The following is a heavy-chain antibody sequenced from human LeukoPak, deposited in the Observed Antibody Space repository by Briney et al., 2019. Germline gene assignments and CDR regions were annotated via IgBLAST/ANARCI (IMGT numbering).Heavy chain of an antibody. D-gene: IGHD1-26*01. V-gene: IGHV3-48*03. CDR3: ARSSYRYSGSYGGGDY. Sequence: PGGSLRLSCAASGFTFSSYEMNWVRQAPGKGLESVSYISSSGSTIYYADSVKGRFTISRDNAKNSLYLQMNSLRAEDTAVYYCARSSYRYSGSYGGGDYWGQGTLVTVSS. J-gene: IGHJ4*02. CDR2: ISSSGSTI. CDR1: GFTFSSYE.